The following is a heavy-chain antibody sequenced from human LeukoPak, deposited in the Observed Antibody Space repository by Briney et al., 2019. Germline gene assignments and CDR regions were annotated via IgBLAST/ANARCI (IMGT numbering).Heavy chain of an antibody. J-gene: IGHJ5*02. Sequence: GGSLRLSCAASGFTFSSYSMNWVRQAPGKGLEWVSSISSSSSYIYYADSVKGRFTISRDNAKNSLYLQMNSLRAEDTAVYYCVRASTVTPFDPWGQGTLVTVSS. CDR2: ISSSSSYI. CDR3: VRASTVTPFDP. V-gene: IGHV3-21*01. D-gene: IGHD4-17*01. CDR1: GFTFSSYS.